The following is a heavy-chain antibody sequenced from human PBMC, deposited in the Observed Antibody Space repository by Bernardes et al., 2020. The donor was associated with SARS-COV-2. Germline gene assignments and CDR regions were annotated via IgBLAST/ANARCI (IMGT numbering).Heavy chain of an antibody. Sequence: SETLSLTCTVSGDSLSSVDYYCSWLLQPAGKGLESIGRFHTRGTTKYNPSHKSRVTISLDTSKNQFSLKLTSVTAADTAVYYCALTTVVPWAFDIWGQGTVVTVSS. CDR3: ALTTVVPWAFDI. J-gene: IGHJ3*02. D-gene: IGHD4-17*01. CDR1: GDSLSSVDYY. CDR2: FHTRGTT. V-gene: IGHV4-61*02.